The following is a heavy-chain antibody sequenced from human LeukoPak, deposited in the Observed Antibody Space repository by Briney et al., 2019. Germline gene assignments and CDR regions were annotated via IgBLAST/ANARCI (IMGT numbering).Heavy chain of an antibody. CDR3: ARLSEYYYDSSGYLSY. Sequence: GESLKISCKGSGYSFTSYWIGWVRQMPGKGLEWMGIIYPGDSDTRYSPSFQGQVTISADKSISTAYLQWSSLKASDTAMYYCARLSEYYYDSSGYLSYWGQGTLVTVSS. J-gene: IGHJ4*02. CDR1: GYSFTSYW. V-gene: IGHV5-51*01. CDR2: IYPGDSDT. D-gene: IGHD3-22*01.